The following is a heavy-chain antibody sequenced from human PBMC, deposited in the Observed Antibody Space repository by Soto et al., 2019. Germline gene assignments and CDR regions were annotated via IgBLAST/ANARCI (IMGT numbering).Heavy chain of an antibody. CDR2: IHHSGGS. CDR1: GGSFSDHY. Sequence: SETLSLTCAVTGGSFSDHYWTWIRQPPGKGMEWIGEIHHSGGSHYNPSFKSRATISLDTSKNQFSLDLGSVTAADTALYYCARAPLIRSAEVKSFVDFWGQGTLVTVS. J-gene: IGHJ4*02. D-gene: IGHD3-16*01. CDR3: ARAPLIRSAEVKSFVDF. V-gene: IGHV4-34*01.